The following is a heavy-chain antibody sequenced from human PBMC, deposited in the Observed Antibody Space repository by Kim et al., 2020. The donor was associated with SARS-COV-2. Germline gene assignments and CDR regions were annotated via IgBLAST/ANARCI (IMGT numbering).Heavy chain of an antibody. CDR2: IYTSGST. V-gene: IGHV4-4*07. J-gene: IGHJ6*02. CDR1: GGSISSYY. Sequence: SETLSLTCTVSGGSISSYYWSWIRQPAGKGLEWIGRIYTSGSTNYNPSLKSRVTMSVDTSKNQFSLKLSSVTAADTAVYYCARGPLPRDYYYYGMDVWGQGTTVTVSS. CDR3: ARGPLPRDYYYYGMDV.